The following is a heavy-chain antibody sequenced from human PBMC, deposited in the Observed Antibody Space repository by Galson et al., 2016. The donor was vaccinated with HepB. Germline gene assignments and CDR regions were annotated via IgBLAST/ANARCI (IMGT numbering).Heavy chain of an antibody. CDR3: VRDDYGDLPFDS. J-gene: IGHJ4*02. CDR1: GYTFISFY. Sequence: SVKVSCKASGYTFISFYMHWVRQAPGHGLEWMPIITPSGRSASYVLTFQDRVTITRDTPTSKVYMQLSRLRSENTAVYYCVRDDYGDLPFDSWGQGTLVTVSS. CDR2: ITPSGRSA. V-gene: IGHV1-46*01. D-gene: IGHD4-17*01.